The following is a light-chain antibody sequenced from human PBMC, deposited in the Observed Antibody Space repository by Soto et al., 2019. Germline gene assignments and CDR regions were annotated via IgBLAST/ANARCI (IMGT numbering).Light chain of an antibody. CDR3: QQSACLPTT. J-gene: IGKJ4*01. V-gene: IGKV1-9*01. CDR1: QDISSL. Sequence: QLTQSPFSLSLSVGNRVTITCRASQDISSLLAWYQQKPGKAPKLLIFAASTLQSGVPSRFSGSGSGTDFTLTISSLQAEDCTPYYCQQSACLPTTFGEGTKVDIK. CDR2: AAS.